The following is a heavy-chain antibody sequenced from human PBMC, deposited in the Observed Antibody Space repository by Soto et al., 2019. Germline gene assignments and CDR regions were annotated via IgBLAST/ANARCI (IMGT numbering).Heavy chain of an antibody. D-gene: IGHD6-13*01. Sequence: GGSLRLSCAASGFTFSSYGMHWVRQAPGKGLEWVAVISYDGSNKYYADSVKGRFTISRDNSKNTLYLQMNSLRAEDTAVYYCAKGKQQLVYYYYYGMDVWGQGTTVTVSS. CDR3: AKGKQQLVYYYYYGMDV. CDR1: GFTFSSYG. CDR2: ISYDGSNK. V-gene: IGHV3-30*18. J-gene: IGHJ6*02.